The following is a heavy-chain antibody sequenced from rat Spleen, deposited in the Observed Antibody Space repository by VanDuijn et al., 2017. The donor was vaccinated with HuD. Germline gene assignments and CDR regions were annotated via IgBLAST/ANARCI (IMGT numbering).Heavy chain of an antibody. CDR1: GFTFSSFA. CDR3: TREGSVGWFAY. D-gene: IGHD1-11*01. J-gene: IGHJ3*01. V-gene: IGHV5-29*01. CDR2: ISYDGSHT. Sequence: EVQLVESGGGLVQPGRSMKLSCAASGFTFSSFAMAWVRQAPTKGLEWVASISYDGSHTYYRDSVKGRFTVSRDNAKSTLYLQMNSLRSEDTATYYCTREGSVGWFAYWGQGTLVTVSS.